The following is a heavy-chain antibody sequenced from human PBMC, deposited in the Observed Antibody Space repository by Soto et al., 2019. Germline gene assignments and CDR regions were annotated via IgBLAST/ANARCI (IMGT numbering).Heavy chain of an antibody. Sequence: QVQLVESRGGVVQPGRSLRLSCAASGFTFSSYAMHWVRQAPGKGLEWVAVISYDGSNKYYADSVKGRFTISRDNSKNTLYLQMNSLRAEDTAVYYCAREKDSYGPFDYWGQGTLVTVSS. V-gene: IGHV3-30-3*01. D-gene: IGHD5-18*01. CDR3: AREKDSYGPFDY. CDR1: GFTFSSYA. J-gene: IGHJ4*02. CDR2: ISYDGSNK.